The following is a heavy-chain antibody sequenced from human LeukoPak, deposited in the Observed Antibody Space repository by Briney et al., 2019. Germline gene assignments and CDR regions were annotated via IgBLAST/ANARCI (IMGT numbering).Heavy chain of an antibody. V-gene: IGHV4-31*03. CDR2: IYYSGTT. CDR3: ASGSYYFDY. J-gene: IGHJ4*02. CDR1: AGSISSGGYY. Sequence: SETLSLTCTVSAGSISSGGYYWSWIRQHPGEGLEWIGNIYYSGTTYYNPSLKSRLTISVDTSKNRFSLKLSSVTAADTAVYYCASGSYYFDYWGQGTLVTVSS. D-gene: IGHD1-26*01.